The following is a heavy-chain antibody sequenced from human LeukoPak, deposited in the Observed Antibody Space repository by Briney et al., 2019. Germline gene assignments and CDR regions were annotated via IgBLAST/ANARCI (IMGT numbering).Heavy chain of an antibody. J-gene: IGHJ6*03. D-gene: IGHD5-18*01. CDR3: ARGYRYGPGDYYYMDV. V-gene: IGHV1-69*13. Sequence: ASVKVSCKASGGTFSSYAISWVRQAPGQGLEWMGGIIPIFGTANYAQKFQGIVTITADESTSTAYMELSSLRSEDTAVYYCARGYRYGPGDYYYMDVWGKGTTVTVSS. CDR2: IIPIFGTA. CDR1: GGTFSSYA.